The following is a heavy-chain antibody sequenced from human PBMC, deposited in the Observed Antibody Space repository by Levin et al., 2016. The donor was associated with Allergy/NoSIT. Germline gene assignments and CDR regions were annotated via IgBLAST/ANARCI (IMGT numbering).Heavy chain of an antibody. Sequence: GESLKISCAASGFTFSSYSMNWVRQAPGKGLEWVSSISSSSSYIYYADSVKGRFTISRDNAKNSLYLQMNSLRAEDTAVYYCARVVPGRAGPLDYWGQGTLVTVSS. CDR3: ARVVPGRAGPLDY. CDR1: GFTFSSYS. J-gene: IGHJ4*02. V-gene: IGHV3-21*01. CDR2: ISSSSSYI.